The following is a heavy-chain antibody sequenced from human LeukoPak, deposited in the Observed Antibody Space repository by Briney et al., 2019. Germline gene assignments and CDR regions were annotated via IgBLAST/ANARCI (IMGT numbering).Heavy chain of an antibody. J-gene: IGHJ4*02. CDR3: AKGHSDFGTGFDQ. CDR2: ISGGGDST. CDR1: GLTFSNYA. D-gene: IGHD4-17*01. Sequence: GGSLRLSCAASGLTFSNYAMSWVRPAPGKGRWCVSVISGGGDSTYYADSVKGRFTISRDNFKNTVFLQMNSLRGEDTAVYFCAKGHSDFGTGFDQWGQGTLVTVSS. V-gene: IGHV3-23*01.